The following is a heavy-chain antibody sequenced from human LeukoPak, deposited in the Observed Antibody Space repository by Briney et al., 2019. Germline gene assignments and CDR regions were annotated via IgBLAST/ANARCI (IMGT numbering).Heavy chain of an antibody. CDR3: ARGYRSGGSCSLVDY. CDR1: GYTFTTYA. D-gene: IGHD2-15*01. CDR2: INTNTGNP. V-gene: IGHV7-4-1*02. Sequence: ASVKVSCKASGYTFTTYAMNWVRQAPGQGLEWMGWINTNTGNPTYAQGFTGRFVFSLDTSVSTAYLQISSLKAEDTAVYYCARGYRSGGSCSLVDYWGQGTLVTVSS. J-gene: IGHJ4*02.